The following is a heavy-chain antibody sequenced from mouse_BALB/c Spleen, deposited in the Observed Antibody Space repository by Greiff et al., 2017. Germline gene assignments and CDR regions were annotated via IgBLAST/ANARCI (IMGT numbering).Heavy chain of an antibody. Sequence: EVQLHQSGAELVKPGASVKLSCTASGFNIKDTYMHWVKQRPEQGLEWIGRIDPANGNTKYDPKFQGKATITADTSSNTAYLQLSSLTSEDTAVYYCARPDYYGSSYEAMDYWGQGTSVTVSS. J-gene: IGHJ4*01. CDR1: GFNIKDTY. V-gene: IGHV14-3*02. CDR2: IDPANGNT. D-gene: IGHD1-1*01. CDR3: ARPDYYGSSYEAMDY.